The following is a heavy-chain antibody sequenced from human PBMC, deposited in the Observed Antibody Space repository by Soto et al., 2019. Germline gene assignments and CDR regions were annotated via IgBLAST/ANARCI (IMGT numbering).Heavy chain of an antibody. V-gene: IGHV4-39*01. CDR3: AAYYDYIYNWFDP. Sequence: PSETLSLTCTVSGGSISSSSYYWGWIRQPPGKGLEWIGSIYYSGSTYYNPSLKSRVTISVDTSKNQFSLKLSSVTAADTAVYYCAAYYDYIYNWFDPWGQGTLVTVSS. CDR2: IYYSGST. J-gene: IGHJ5*02. CDR1: GGSISSSSYY. D-gene: IGHD3-16*01.